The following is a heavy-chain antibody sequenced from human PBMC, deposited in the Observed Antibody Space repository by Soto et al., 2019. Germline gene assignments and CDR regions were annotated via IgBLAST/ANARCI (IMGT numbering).Heavy chain of an antibody. D-gene: IGHD6-19*01. Sequence: SETLSLTCTVSGGSISSSSYYWGWIRQPPGKGLEWIGSIYYSGSTYYNPSLKSRVTISVDTSKNQFSLKLSSVTAADTAVYYCARREVGVAGLDPWGQGTLVTVSS. V-gene: IGHV4-39*01. CDR1: GGSISSSSYY. CDR3: ARREVGVAGLDP. CDR2: IYYSGST. J-gene: IGHJ5*02.